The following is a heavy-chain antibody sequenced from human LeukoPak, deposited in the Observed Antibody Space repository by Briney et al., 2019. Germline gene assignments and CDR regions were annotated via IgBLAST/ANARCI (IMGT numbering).Heavy chain of an antibody. V-gene: IGHV4-34*01. Sequence: SETLSLTCAVYGGSFSGYYWSWIRQPPGKGLEWIGEINHSGSTNYNPSLKSRVTISVDTSKNQFSLKLSSVTAADTAVHYCARGSSPRLPYCSGGSCYTPRRLYYYYYMDVWGKGTTVTVSS. CDR1: GGSFSGYY. J-gene: IGHJ6*03. CDR3: ARGSSPRLPYCSGGSCYTPRRLYYYYYMDV. D-gene: IGHD2-15*01. CDR2: INHSGST.